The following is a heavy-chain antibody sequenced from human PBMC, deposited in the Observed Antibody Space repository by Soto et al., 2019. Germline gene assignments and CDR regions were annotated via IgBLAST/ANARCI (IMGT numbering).Heavy chain of an antibody. D-gene: IGHD2-2*01. CDR1: GYTFTSCG. V-gene: IGHV1-18*04. Sequence: ASVKVSCKASGYTFTSCGISWVRQAPGQGLEWMGWISAYNGNTNYAQKLQGRVTMTTDTSTSTAYMELRSLRSDDTAVYYCASPVVPAAIFPHYYGMDVWGQGTTVTV. J-gene: IGHJ6*02. CDR3: ASPVVPAAIFPHYYGMDV. CDR2: ISAYNGNT.